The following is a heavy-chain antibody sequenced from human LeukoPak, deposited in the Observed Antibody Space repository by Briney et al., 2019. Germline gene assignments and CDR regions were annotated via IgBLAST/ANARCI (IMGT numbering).Heavy chain of an antibody. Sequence: PGGSLRLSCAASGFTFSSYWMSWVRQAPGKGLEWVANIKQDGSEKYYVDSVKGRFTISRDNAKNSLYLQMNSLRAGDTAVYYCARVAVYCSGGSCYDYWGLGTLVTVSS. V-gene: IGHV3-7*01. CDR3: ARVAVYCSGGSCYDY. CDR1: GFTFSSYW. J-gene: IGHJ4*02. D-gene: IGHD2-15*01. CDR2: IKQDGSEK.